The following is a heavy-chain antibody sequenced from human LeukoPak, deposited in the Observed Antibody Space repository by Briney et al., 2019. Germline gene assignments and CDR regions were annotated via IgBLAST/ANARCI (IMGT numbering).Heavy chain of an antibody. CDR2: IYTSGST. CDR1: GGSISSGSYY. D-gene: IGHD4-17*01. J-gene: IGHJ4*02. Sequence: SETLSLTCTVSGGSISSGSYYWSWIRQPAGKGLEWIGRIYTSGSTNYNPSLKSRVTISVDTSKNQFSLKLSSVTAADTAVYYCARGRGTTVTTWGRNYFDYWGQGTLVTVSS. CDR3: ARGRGTTVTTWGRNYFDY. V-gene: IGHV4-61*02.